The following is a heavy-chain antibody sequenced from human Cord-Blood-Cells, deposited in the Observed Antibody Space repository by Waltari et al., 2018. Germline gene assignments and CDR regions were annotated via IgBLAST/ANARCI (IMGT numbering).Heavy chain of an antibody. CDR3: ARVDSYGYCTNGVCYDY. D-gene: IGHD2-8*01. CDR1: GYTFTSYA. Sequence: QVQLVQSGAEVTKPGASLKVSCKASGYTFTSYAITWVRPATGQGLEWMGLMNPNSGNTGYAQKFQGGVTMTRNTSISTAYMELSSLRSEDTAVYYCARVDSYGYCTNGVCYDYWGQGTLVTVSS. J-gene: IGHJ4*02. CDR2: MNPNSGNT. V-gene: IGHV1-8*01.